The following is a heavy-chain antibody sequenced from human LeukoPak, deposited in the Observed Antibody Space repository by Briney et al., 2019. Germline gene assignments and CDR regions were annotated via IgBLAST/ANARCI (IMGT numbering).Heavy chain of an antibody. Sequence: SETLSLTCTVSGGSISSYYWSWIRQPPGKGLEWIGYIYYSGSTNYNPSLKSRVTISVDTSKNQFSLKLGSVTAADTAVYYCARSTHSGYDFGYWGQGTLVTVSS. CDR3: ARSTHSGYDFGY. J-gene: IGHJ4*02. D-gene: IGHD5-12*01. CDR1: GGSISSYY. V-gene: IGHV4-59*01. CDR2: IYYSGST.